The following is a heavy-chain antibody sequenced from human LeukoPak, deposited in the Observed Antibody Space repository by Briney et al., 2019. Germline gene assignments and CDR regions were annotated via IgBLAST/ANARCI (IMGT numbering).Heavy chain of an antibody. Sequence: GGSLRLSCAGTGFTFIEYRLNSVGQAPGKGLEWVSYIDGSGDTIYYSDSVKGEYTISGDSATNSLDRQLICLSDEDSAVYYCSRRFDCWGQGTLVTASS. J-gene: IGHJ4*02. V-gene: IGHV3-48*02. CDR3: SRRFDC. CDR1: GFTFIEYR. CDR2: IDGSGDTI.